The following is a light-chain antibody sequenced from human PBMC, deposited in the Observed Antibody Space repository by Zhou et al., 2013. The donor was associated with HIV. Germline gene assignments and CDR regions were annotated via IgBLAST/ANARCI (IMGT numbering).Light chain of an antibody. Sequence: EIVLTQSPVTLSLSPGERATLSCRASQSVSRYLAWYQQKPGQAPRVLIYDASNRATGIPARFSGSGSGTDFTLTINSLQSEDFAVYYCQQSNNWPPYTFGQGTKLEIK. CDR3: QQSNNWPPYT. J-gene: IGKJ2*01. CDR1: QSVSRY. V-gene: IGKV3-11*01. CDR2: DAS.